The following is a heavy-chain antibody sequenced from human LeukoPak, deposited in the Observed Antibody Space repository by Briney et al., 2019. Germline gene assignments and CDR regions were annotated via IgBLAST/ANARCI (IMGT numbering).Heavy chain of an antibody. CDR3: AKSSGYCSGGSCSDY. J-gene: IGHJ4*02. Sequence: GRSLRLSCAASGFTFSSYGMHWVRQAPGKGLEWVAVISYDGSNKYYADSVEGRFTISRDNSKNTLYLQMNSLRAEDTAVYYCAKSSGYCSGGSCSDYWGQGTLVTVSS. CDR2: ISYDGSNK. CDR1: GFTFSSYG. D-gene: IGHD2-15*01. V-gene: IGHV3-30*18.